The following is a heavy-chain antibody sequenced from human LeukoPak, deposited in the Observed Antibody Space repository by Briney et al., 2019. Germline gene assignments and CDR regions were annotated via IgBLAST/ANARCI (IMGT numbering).Heavy chain of an antibody. CDR1: GGSISRYY. CDR2: IYYSGST. D-gene: IGHD5-24*01. CDR3: ARHVNDGYNFIDY. V-gene: IGHV4-59*08. J-gene: IGHJ4*02. Sequence: PSETLSLTCTVSGGSISRYYWSWIRQPPGKGLEWIGYIYYSGSTNSNPSLKSRVTISVDTSKNQFSLKLSSVTAADTAVYYCARHVNDGYNFIDYWGQGTLVTVSS.